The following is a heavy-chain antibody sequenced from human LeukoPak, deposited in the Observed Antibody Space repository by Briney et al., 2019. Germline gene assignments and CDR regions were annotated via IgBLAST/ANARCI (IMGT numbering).Heavy chain of an antibody. D-gene: IGHD5-18*01. J-gene: IGHJ4*02. CDR3: ASSSYGYLANDY. Sequence: GGSLRLSCAASGFTFSSYAMHWVRQAPGKGLEWVAVISYDGSNKYYADSVKGRFTISRDNSKNTLYLQMNSLRAEDTAAYYCASSSYGYLANDYWGQGTLVTVSS. CDR2: ISYDGSNK. CDR1: GFTFSSYA. V-gene: IGHV3-30*04.